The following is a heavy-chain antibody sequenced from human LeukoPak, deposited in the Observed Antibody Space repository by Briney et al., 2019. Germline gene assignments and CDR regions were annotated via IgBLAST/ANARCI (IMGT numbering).Heavy chain of an antibody. Sequence: GASVKVSCKASGYTFTSYDINWVRQATGQGLEWMGWMNPNSGNTGYAQKFQGRVTMTRNTSISTAYMELSSLRSDDTAVYYCARGVPAWEPPLDYWGQGNLVTVSS. D-gene: IGHD1-26*01. CDR2: MNPNSGNT. V-gene: IGHV1-8*01. CDR1: GYTFTSYD. CDR3: ARGVPAWEPPLDY. J-gene: IGHJ4*02.